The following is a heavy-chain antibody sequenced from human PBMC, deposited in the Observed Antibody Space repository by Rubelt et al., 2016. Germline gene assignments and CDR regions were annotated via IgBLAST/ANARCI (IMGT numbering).Heavy chain of an antibody. CDR1: GFTFSSYG. V-gene: IGHV3-30*02. Sequence: QVQLVESGGGVVQPGGSLRLSCAASGFTFSSYGMHWVRQAQGKGLEWVAFIRYDGSNKYYADSVKGRFTSSSDNSKNTLYLQMNSLRAEDTAVYYCAKPARLDYGINAEYFQHWGQGTLVTVSS. CDR2: IRYDGSNK. CDR3: AKPARLDYGINAEYFQH. D-gene: IGHD4-17*01. J-gene: IGHJ1*01.